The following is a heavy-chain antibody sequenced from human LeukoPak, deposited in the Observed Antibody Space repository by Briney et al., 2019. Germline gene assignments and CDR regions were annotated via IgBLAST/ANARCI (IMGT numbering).Heavy chain of an antibody. V-gene: IGHV4-59*01. D-gene: IGHD3-16*01. CDR2: IYYSGST. J-gene: IGHJ2*01. CDR3: ARAHDYYGYFDL. CDR1: GGSISSYY. Sequence: NPSETLSLTCTVSGGSISSYYWSWIRQPPGKGLEWIGYIYYSGSTNYNPSLKSRVTISVDTSKNQFSLKLSSVTAADTAVYYCARAHDYYGYFDLWGRGTLVTVSS.